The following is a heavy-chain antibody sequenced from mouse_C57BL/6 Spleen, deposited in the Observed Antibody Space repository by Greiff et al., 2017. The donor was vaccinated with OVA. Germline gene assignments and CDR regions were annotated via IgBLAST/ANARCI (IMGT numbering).Heavy chain of an antibody. V-gene: IGHV2-2*01. CDR2: IWSGGST. CDR1: GFSLTSYG. D-gene: IGHD1-1*01. Sequence: VMLVESGPGLVQPSQSLSITCTVSGFSLTSYGVHWVRQSPGKGLEWLGVIWSGGSTDYNAAFISRLSISKDNSKSQVFFKMNSLQADDTAIYYCARDTTVVATWNWYFDVWGTGTTVTVSS. CDR3: ARDTTVVATWNWYFDV. J-gene: IGHJ1*03.